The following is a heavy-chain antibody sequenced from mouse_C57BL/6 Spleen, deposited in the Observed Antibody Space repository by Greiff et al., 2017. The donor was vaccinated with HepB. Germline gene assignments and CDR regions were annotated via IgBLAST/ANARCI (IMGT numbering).Heavy chain of an antibody. V-gene: IGHV7-3*01. Sequence: EVQVVESGGGLVQPGGSLSLSCAASGFTFTDYYMSWVRQPPVKALVWLGFIRNKANGYTTEYSASVKGRFTISRDNSQSILYLQMNALRAEDSATYYCARYKGYFDVWGTGTTVTVSS. CDR1: GFTFTDYY. CDR2: IRNKANGYTT. CDR3: ARYKGYFDV. J-gene: IGHJ1*03.